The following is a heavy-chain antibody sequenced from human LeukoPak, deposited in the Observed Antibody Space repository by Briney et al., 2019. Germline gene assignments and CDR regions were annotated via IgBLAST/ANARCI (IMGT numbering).Heavy chain of an antibody. J-gene: IGHJ4*02. V-gene: IGHV4-34*01. D-gene: IGHD3-10*02. Sequence: SETLSLTCAVYGGSFSGYYWSWIRQPPGKGLEWIGEINHSGSTNYNPSLKRRVTISVDTSRNQFSLKLSSVTAADMAVYYCARGYVYFDYWGQGTLVTVSS. CDR3: ARGYVYFDY. CDR2: INHSGST. CDR1: GGSFSGYY.